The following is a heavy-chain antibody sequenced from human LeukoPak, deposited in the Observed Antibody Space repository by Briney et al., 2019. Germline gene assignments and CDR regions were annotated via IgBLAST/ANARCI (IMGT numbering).Heavy chain of an antibody. V-gene: IGHV1-3*01. CDR3: ARVLRYCSSTSCSYYFDC. CDR1: GYTFTSYA. J-gene: IGHJ4*02. D-gene: IGHD2-2*01. Sequence: GASVKVSCKASGYTFTSYAMHWVRQAPGQRLEWMGWINAGNGNTKYSQKFQGRVTITRDTSASTAYMELSRLRSDDTAVYYCARVLRYCSSTSCSYYFDCWGQGTLVTVSS. CDR2: INAGNGNT.